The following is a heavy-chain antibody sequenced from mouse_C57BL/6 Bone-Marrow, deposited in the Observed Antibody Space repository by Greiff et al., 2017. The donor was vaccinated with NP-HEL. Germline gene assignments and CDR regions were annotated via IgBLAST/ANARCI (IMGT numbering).Heavy chain of an antibody. CDR3: AREGVYSNYRAMDY. CDR2: INPGSGGT. J-gene: IGHJ4*01. D-gene: IGHD2-5*01. V-gene: IGHV1-54*01. Sequence: VQLQQSGAELVRPGTSVKVSCKASGYAFTNYLIEWVKQRPGQGLEWIGVINPGSGGTNYNEKFKGKATLTADKSSSTAYMQLSSLTSEDSAVYFCAREGVYSNYRAMDYWGQGTSVTVSS. CDR1: GYAFTNYL.